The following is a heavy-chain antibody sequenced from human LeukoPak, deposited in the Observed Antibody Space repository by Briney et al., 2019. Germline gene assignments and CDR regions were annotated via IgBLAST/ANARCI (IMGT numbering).Heavy chain of an antibody. D-gene: IGHD6-19*01. Sequence: SVKVSCKASGGTFSSYAISWVQQAPGQGLEWMGGIIPIFGTASYAQKFQGRVTITTDESTSTAYMELSSLRSEDTAVYYCARGRQWLADYWGQGTLVTVSS. CDR3: ARGRQWLADY. V-gene: IGHV1-69*05. CDR1: GGTFSSYA. CDR2: IIPIFGTA. J-gene: IGHJ4*02.